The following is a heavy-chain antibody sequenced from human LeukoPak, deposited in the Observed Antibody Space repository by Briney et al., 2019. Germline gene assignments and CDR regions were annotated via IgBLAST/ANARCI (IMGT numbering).Heavy chain of an antibody. D-gene: IGHD3-10*01. CDR3: AKEGFGSGEGY. J-gene: IGHJ4*02. V-gene: IGHV3-23*01. CDR1: GFTFSSYG. Sequence: GGSLRLSCAASGFTFSSYGMSWVRQSPGKGLEWVSAIGRSGANSYYATSVKGRFSVSRDNSKNTLYLQMNSLRAEDTAVYYCAKEGFGSGEGYWGQGTLVTVSS. CDR2: IGRSGANS.